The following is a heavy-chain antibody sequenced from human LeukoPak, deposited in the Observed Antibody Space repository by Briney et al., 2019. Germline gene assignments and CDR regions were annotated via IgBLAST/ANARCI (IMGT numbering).Heavy chain of an antibody. CDR2: IVVGSGNT. CDR1: GFTFTSSA. CDR3: AATYYDFWSGYYNFDFDY. V-gene: IGHV1-58*02. D-gene: IGHD3-3*01. Sequence: SVKVSCKASGFTFTSSAMQWVRQARGQRLEWIGWIVVGSGNTNYAQKFQERVTITRDMSTSTAYMELSSLRSKDTAVYYCAATYYDFWSGYYNFDFDYWGQGTLVTVSS. J-gene: IGHJ4*02.